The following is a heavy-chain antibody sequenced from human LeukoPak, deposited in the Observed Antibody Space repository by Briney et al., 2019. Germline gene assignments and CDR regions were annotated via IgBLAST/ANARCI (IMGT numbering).Heavy chain of an antibody. D-gene: IGHD3-22*01. J-gene: IGHJ3*02. CDR2: INPSGGST. Sequence: ASVKVFCKASGYTLTSYYMHWVRQAPGQGLEWMGIINPSGGSTSYAQKFQGRVTMTRDTSTSTVYMELNSLRSEDTAVYYCARPQYPYYYDSSGPYDAFDIWGQGTMVTVSS. CDR3: ARPQYPYYYDSSGPYDAFDI. V-gene: IGHV1-46*01. CDR1: GYTLTSYY.